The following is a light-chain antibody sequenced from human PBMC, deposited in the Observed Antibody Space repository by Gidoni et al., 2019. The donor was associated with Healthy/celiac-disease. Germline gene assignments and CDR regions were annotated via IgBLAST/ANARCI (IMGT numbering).Light chain of an antibody. CDR3: QQSYSTPYT. J-gene: IGKJ2*01. V-gene: IGKV1-39*01. CDR2: AAS. Sequence: DIQMTQSPSSLSASVGYRVTITCRASQGISSYLNWYQHKPGKAPTLLIYAASSLQSGVPSRFSSGGSGTDFTLTISSLQPEDFATDYCQQSYSTPYTFGQGTKLEIK. CDR1: QGISSY.